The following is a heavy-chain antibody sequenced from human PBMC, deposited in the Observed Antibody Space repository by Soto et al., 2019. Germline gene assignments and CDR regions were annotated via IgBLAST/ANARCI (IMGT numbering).Heavy chain of an antibody. CDR3: ARDTVLTGMFDF. Sequence: SETLSLTCAVYGGSFSGYYWSWIRQPPGKGLEWIGAVYHTGSTNYNPSLESRVTISIDAPGNRFSMEITSVTAADTAIYYCARDTVLTGMFDFWGQGTLVTVSS. J-gene: IGHJ4*02. CDR1: GGSFSGYY. D-gene: IGHD4-17*01. V-gene: IGHV4-34*01. CDR2: VYHTGST.